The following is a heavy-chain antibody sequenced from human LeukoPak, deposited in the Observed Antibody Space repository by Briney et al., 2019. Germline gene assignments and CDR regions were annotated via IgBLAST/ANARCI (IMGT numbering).Heavy chain of an antibody. V-gene: IGHV2-5*01. CDR2: IYWNDDK. D-gene: IGHD6-13*01. J-gene: IGHJ4*02. CDR1: GFSISTTAVG. Sequence: SGPTLVKPTQTLTLTCAFSGFSISTTAVGVGWIRQPPGKALEWLALIYWNDDKRYSSSLKSRLTVTKDTSKNQVVLTMANMDPVETATYYCAHTRAAGGFSFDYWGQGALVTVSS. CDR3: AHTRAAGGFSFDY.